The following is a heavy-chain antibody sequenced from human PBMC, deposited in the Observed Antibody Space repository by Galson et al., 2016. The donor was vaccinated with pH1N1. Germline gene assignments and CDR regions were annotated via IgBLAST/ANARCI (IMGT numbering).Heavy chain of an antibody. CDR2: IYTSGST. CDR1: GGSISSHD. CDR3: ARLDYTELWFHFDY. J-gene: IGHJ4*02. Sequence: LSLTCTVSGGSISSHDWSWIRQPAGKGLEWIGHIYTSGSTNYNPSLKSRVTMSVDTSKNQFSLKLSSVTAADTAVYYCARLDYTELWFHFDYWGQGTLVTVSS. V-gene: IGHV4-4*07. D-gene: IGHD5-18*01.